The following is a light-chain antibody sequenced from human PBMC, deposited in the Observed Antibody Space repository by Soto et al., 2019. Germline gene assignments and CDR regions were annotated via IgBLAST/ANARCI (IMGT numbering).Light chain of an antibody. CDR2: AAS. Sequence: DIQLTQSXSSVSASTGDXXXXXXXESQGIRSWLAWYQQKXGKAPKRVIYAASXLQSGVASTFSASGSATGFTLTISSLQPEDFATYYCQQANSFPNTFGQGTRMEIK. J-gene: IGKJ5*01. CDR1: QGIRSW. CDR3: QQANSFPNT. V-gene: IGKV1-12*01.